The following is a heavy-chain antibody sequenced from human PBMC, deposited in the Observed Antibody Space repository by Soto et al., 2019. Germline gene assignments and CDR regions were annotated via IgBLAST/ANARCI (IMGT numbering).Heavy chain of an antibody. J-gene: IGHJ1*01. CDR3: ATPYLYCSSTSCLRYFQH. D-gene: IGHD2-2*01. CDR1: GGSISSSSYY. CDR2: IYYSGST. V-gene: IGHV4-39*01. Sequence: SETLSLTCTVSGGSISSSSYYWGWIRQPPGKGLEWIGSIYYSGSTYYNPSLKSRVTISVDTSKNQFSLKLSSVTAADTAVYYCATPYLYCSSTSCLRYFQHWGQGTLVTVSS.